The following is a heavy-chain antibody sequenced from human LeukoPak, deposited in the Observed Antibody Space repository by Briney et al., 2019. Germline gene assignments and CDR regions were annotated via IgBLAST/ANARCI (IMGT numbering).Heavy chain of an antibody. V-gene: IGHV3-33*03. J-gene: IGHJ4*02. CDR2: IGYDGSNK. Sequence: GGSLRLSWAASGFTFSSSGMHWVRQAPGKGLEWVAVIGYDGSNKYYAVSVKGRLPLSSDNHKNSLFLQMTSLRAEDTAVYYCARSYSRVGFDYWGQGTLVTVSS. D-gene: IGHD6-13*01. CDR3: ARSYSRVGFDY. CDR1: GFTFSSSG.